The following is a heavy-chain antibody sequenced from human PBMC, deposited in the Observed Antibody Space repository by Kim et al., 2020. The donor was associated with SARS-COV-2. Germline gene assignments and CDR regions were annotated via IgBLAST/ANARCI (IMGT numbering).Heavy chain of an antibody. CDR1: GFTFNNYG. D-gene: IGHD7-27*01. CDR2: VRYDGSQS. V-gene: IGHV3-33*08. CDR3: ARENWGSYDY. Sequence: GGSLRLSCAASGFTFNNYGMHWVRQTPGKGLEWVAVVRYDGSQSYYADSVKGRFTISRDNSKNTLYLQMNGLRAEDTAVYYCARENWGSYDYWGQGTLVTFSS. J-gene: IGHJ4*02.